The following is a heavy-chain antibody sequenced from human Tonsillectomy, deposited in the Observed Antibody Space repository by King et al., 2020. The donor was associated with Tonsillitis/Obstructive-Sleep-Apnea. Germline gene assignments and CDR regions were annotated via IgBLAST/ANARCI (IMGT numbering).Heavy chain of an antibody. CDR2: IDWDDDK. CDR3: ARTSWTNSRTHYFDY. D-gene: IGHD1/OR15-1a*01. CDR1: GFSLSTSGMC. J-gene: IGHJ4*02. V-gene: IGHV2-70*11. Sequence: VTLKESGPALVKPTQTLTLTCTFSGFSLSTSGMCVSWIRQPPGKALEWLARIDWDDDKYYSTSLKTRLTISKDTSKNQVVLTMTNMDPVDTATYYCARTSWTNSRTHYFDYWGQGTLVTVSS.